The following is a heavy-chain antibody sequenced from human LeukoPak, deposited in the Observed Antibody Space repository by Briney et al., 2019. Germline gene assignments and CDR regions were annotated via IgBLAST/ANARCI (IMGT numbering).Heavy chain of an antibody. D-gene: IGHD1-1*01. CDR3: AKEKAIATINYGLDV. Sequence: PGGSLRLSCAASGFTFSNAWMSWVRQAPGKGLEWVAVIAYDGSNKVYADSVKGRFTISRDNSKNTLYLQMNSLRGEDTAVYYCAKEKAIATINYGLDVWGQGTTVTVSS. CDR2: IAYDGSNK. J-gene: IGHJ6*02. CDR1: GFTFSNAW. V-gene: IGHV3-30*18.